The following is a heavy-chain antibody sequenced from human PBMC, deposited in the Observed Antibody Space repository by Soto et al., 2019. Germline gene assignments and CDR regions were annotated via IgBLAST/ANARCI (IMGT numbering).Heavy chain of an antibody. CDR2: VNAKRGGT. J-gene: IGHJ3*02. D-gene: IGHD3-9*01. CDR1: GYTFSNYF. Sequence: ASVKVSCETYGYTFSNYFLHWVRQAPGQGPEWMGFVNAKRGGTDYAQKFQGRVTMTRDTSINTAYLDLSRLRSDDTAVYYCARDCARMDWSDDAFDIWGQGTMVTVSS. V-gene: IGHV1-2*02. CDR3: ARDCARMDWSDDAFDI.